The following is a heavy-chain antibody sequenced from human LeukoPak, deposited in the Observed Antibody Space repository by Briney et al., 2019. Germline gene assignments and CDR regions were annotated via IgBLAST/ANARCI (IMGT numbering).Heavy chain of an antibody. CDR3: AAGAGWLIDW. CDR1: GFTFSDYW. Sequence: GGSLRLSCAASGFTFSDYWMNWVRQAPGKGMEWVAIIEKDGSEILYVDSVKGRFTISRDNAKNSLYLQMNSLRAEDTAVYYCAAGAGWLIDWWGQGTLVTVSS. CDR2: IEKDGSEI. V-gene: IGHV3-7*01. J-gene: IGHJ4*02. D-gene: IGHD6-19*01.